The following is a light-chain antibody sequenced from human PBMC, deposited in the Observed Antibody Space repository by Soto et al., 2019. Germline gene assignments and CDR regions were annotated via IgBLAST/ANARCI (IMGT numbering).Light chain of an antibody. Sequence: QSGLTQPPSASGSPGQSVTISCTGTSSDVGGYNYVSWYQQHPGQAPKLMIYEVSERPSGVPDRFSGSKSGNTASLTVSGLQAEDEADYYCSSYAGSNNLVFGGGTKVTVL. V-gene: IGLV2-8*01. CDR1: SSDVGGYNY. J-gene: IGLJ3*02. CDR2: EVS. CDR3: SSYAGSNNLV.